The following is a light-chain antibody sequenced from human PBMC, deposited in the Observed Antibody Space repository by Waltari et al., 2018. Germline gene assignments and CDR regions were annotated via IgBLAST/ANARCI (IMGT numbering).Light chain of an antibody. CDR2: KAS. CDR3: QQYNSYSWT. CDR1: QSLNNW. V-gene: IGKV1-5*03. Sequence: DIQMTQSPFTLSASIGDRVTITCRASQSLNNWLAWYQQKPGKAPKLLIYKASNLEIGVPSRFSGSGSGTEFTLTISSLQPDDFATYYCQQYNSYSWTFGQGTKVEIK. J-gene: IGKJ1*01.